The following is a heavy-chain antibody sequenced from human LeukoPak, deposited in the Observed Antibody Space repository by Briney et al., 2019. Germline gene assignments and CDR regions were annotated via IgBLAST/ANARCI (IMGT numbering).Heavy chain of an antibody. Sequence: GGSLRLSCAASGFTFSSYAMHWVRQAPGKGLEWVAVISYDGSNKYYADSVKGRFTISRDNSKNTLYLQMNSLRAEDTAVYYCARDPKRLVISPYFDYWGQGTLVTVSS. CDR1: GFTFSSYA. CDR2: ISYDGSNK. V-gene: IGHV3-30-3*01. J-gene: IGHJ4*02. CDR3: ARDPKRLVISPYFDY. D-gene: IGHD6-19*01.